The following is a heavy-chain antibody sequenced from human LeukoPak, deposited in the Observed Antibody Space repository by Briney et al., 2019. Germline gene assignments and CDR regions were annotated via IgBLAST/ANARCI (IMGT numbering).Heavy chain of an antibody. Sequence: GGSLRLSCAASGFTFGSHSMSWVRQAPGKGLEWVSYVSTSSNYIYYVDSVKGRFTISRDNAKNSLYLQMNSLRVEDTAVYYCARGSYNSAGTFDYWGQGTLVTVSS. CDR3: ARGSYNSAGTFDY. D-gene: IGHD2-15*01. CDR2: VSTSSNYI. J-gene: IGHJ4*02. V-gene: IGHV3-21*01. CDR1: GFTFGSHS.